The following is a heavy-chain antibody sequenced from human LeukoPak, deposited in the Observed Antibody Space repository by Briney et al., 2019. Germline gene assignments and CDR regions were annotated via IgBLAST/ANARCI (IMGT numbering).Heavy chain of an antibody. Sequence: ASVKVSCKASGYTFTSYGISWVRQAPGQGLEWMGWINPNSGGTNYAQKFQGRVTMTRDTSISTAYMELSRLRSDDTAVYYCARVHRKNNWFDPWGQGTLVTVSS. CDR1: GYTFTSYG. CDR3: ARVHRKNNWFDP. V-gene: IGHV1-2*02. J-gene: IGHJ5*02. CDR2: INPNSGGT.